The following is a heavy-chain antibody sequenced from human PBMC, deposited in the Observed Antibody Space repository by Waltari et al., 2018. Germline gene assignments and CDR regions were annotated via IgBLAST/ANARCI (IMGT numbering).Heavy chain of an antibody. CDR1: EFTLSNSA. CDR2: LVRSGFGT. Sequence: DVRLSESGGGLAQPGGSLRPSCVASEFTLSNSAMSWVRQAPGKGLEWVSALVRSGFGTHYADSVKGRFAISRDNAKNTLYLQMNSLRAEDTAVYYCAKCEMYDSGWCAFFRYWGQGTLVTVSS. D-gene: IGHD6-19*01. CDR3: AKCEMYDSGWCAFFRY. J-gene: IGHJ4*02. V-gene: IGHV3-23*01.